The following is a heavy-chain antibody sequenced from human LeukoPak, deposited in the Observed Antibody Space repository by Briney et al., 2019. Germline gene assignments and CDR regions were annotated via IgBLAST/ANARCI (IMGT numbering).Heavy chain of an antibody. CDR3: ARVVTDYVWGSYRHYFDY. CDR2: IYHSGST. V-gene: IGHV4-38-2*02. D-gene: IGHD3-16*02. CDR1: GYSISSGYY. J-gene: IGHJ4*02. Sequence: KPSETLSLTCTVSGYSISSGYYWGWIRQPPGKGLEWIGSIYHSGSTNYNPSLKSRVTISVDTSKNQFSLKLSSVTAADTAVYYCARVVTDYVWGSYRHYFDYWGQGTLVTVSS.